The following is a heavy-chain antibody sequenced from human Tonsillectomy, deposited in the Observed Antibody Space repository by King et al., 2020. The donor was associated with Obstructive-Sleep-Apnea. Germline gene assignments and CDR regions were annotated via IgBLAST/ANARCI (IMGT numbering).Heavy chain of an antibody. CDR3: SKGPYYDILTGREDYFDY. CDR2: ISGSGGST. J-gene: IGHJ4*02. D-gene: IGHD3-9*01. Sequence: VQLVESGGGLVQPGGSLRLSCAASGFTFSSYAMSWVRQAPGKGLEWVSAISGSGGSTYYADSVKGRFTISSDNSKNTLYLQMNSLRAEDTAVYYCSKGPYYDILTGREDYFDYWGQGPLVTVSS. CDR1: GFTFSSYA. V-gene: IGHV3-23*04.